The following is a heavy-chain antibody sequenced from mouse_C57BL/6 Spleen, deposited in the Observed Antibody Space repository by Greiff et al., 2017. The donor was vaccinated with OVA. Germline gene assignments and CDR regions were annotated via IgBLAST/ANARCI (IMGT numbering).Heavy chain of an antibody. J-gene: IGHJ3*01. Sequence: EVQLQQSGPELVKPGASVKISCKASGYTFTDYYMNWVKQSHGKSLEWIGDINPNNGGTSYNQKFKGKATLTVDKSSSTAYMELRSLTSEDSAVYYCATKGNYDGGFAYWGQGTLVTVSA. CDR3: ATKGNYDGGFAY. CDR2: INPNNGGT. D-gene: IGHD2-4*01. CDR1: GYTFTDYY. V-gene: IGHV1-26*01.